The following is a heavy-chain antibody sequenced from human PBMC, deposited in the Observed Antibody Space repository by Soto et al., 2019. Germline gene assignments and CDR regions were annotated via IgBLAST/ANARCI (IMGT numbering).Heavy chain of an antibody. V-gene: IGHV6-1*01. D-gene: IGHD3-10*01. CDR2: TYYRSKWYN. CDR1: GDSVSSNSAA. J-gene: IGHJ4*02. Sequence: SQTLSLTCAISGDSVSSNSAAWNWIRQSPSRGLEWLGRTYYRSKWYNDYAVSVKSRITINPDTSKNQFSLQLNSVTPEDTAVFSCARENGDSVLSLGRLGYRGQGTLVTVSS. CDR3: ARENGDSVLSLGRLGY.